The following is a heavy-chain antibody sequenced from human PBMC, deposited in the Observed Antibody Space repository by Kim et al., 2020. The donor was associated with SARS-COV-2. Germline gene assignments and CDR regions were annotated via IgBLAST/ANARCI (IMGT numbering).Heavy chain of an antibody. J-gene: IGHJ4*02. CDR2: T. V-gene: IGHV1-3*01. CDR3: ARGGYTNYYYLDS. D-gene: IGHD1-7*01. Sequence: TEYAQKFQGRVTINRDTSAITVYMELGSLRAEDTAVYYCARGGYTNYYYLDSWGQGTLVTVSS.